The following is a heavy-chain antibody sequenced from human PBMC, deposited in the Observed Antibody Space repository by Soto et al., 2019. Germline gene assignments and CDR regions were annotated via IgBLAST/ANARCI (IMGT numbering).Heavy chain of an antibody. CDR1: GYTFTTYA. D-gene: IGHD3-3*01. V-gene: IGHV1-3*01. Sequence: ASVKVSCKASGYTFTTYALHWVRQAPGQRLEWMGWINAENGNTKYSQKFQGRVTITRDTSASTAYMELSSLRSEDSAVYYCARDIFGLLIIGVFYFCGQGAVVTV. CDR2: INAENGNT. J-gene: IGHJ4*02. CDR3: ARDIFGLLIIGVFYF.